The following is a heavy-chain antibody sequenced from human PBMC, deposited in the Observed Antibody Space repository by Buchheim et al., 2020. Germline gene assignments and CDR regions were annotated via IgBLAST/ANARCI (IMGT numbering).Heavy chain of an antibody. Sequence: QVQLQQWGAGLLKPSETLSLTCAVYGGSFSGYYWSWIRQPPGKGLEWIGEINHSGSTNYNPSLKSRVTISVDTSKNQFSLKLSSVTAADTAVYYCARGRRVATIFCHGPFDYWGQGTL. V-gene: IGHV4-34*01. CDR2: INHSGST. CDR3: ARGRRVATIFCHGPFDY. CDR1: GGSFSGYY. J-gene: IGHJ4*02. D-gene: IGHD5-12*01.